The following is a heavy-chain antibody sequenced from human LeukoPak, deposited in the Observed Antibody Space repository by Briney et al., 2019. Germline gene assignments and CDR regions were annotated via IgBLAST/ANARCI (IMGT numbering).Heavy chain of an antibody. Sequence: ASVKVSCKASGYTFTGYYMHWVRQAPGQGLEWMGWINPNTGVTNYAQKLQGRVTMTTDTSTSTAYMELRSLRSDDTAVYYCARGTTADIDYWGQGTLVTVFS. CDR3: ARGTTADIDY. V-gene: IGHV1-2*02. CDR2: INPNTGVT. J-gene: IGHJ4*02. D-gene: IGHD5-12*01. CDR1: GYTFTGYY.